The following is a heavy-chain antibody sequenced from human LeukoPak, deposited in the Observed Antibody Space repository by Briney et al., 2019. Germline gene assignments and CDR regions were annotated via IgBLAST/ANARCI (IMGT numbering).Heavy chain of an antibody. Sequence: SETLSLTCTVSGYSISSGYYWGWIRQPPGKGLEWIGSIYHSGSTYYNPSLKSRVTISIDTSKNQFSLRLTSVTAADTAVYYCARSWFDPWGPGTLVTVSS. CDR1: GYSISSGYY. CDR2: IYHSGST. CDR3: ARSWFDP. V-gene: IGHV4-38-2*02. J-gene: IGHJ5*02.